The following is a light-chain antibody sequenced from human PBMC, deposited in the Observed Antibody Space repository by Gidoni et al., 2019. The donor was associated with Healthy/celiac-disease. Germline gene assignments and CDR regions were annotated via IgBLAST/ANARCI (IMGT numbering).Light chain of an antibody. CDR3: SSYTSSSTLYV. CDR2: EVS. CDR1: SSDVGGYNY. Sequence: QSALTQPASVSGSPGQSIPISCTGTSSDVGGYNYVSWYQQHPGKAPKLMIYEVSNRPSGVSNRFSGSKSGNTASLTIFGLQAEDEADYYCSSYTSSSTLYVFGTGTKVTVL. J-gene: IGLJ1*01. V-gene: IGLV2-14*01.